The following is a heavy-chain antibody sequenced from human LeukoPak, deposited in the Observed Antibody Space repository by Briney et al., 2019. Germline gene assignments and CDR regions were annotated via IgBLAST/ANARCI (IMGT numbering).Heavy chain of an antibody. CDR2: IIPIFGTA. D-gene: IGHD5-24*01. CDR3: ARGSGLQLFGAVGYYYMDV. J-gene: IGHJ6*03. Sequence: SEKVSCKPSGGTFSSYAISWVRQAPGQGLEWVGGIIPIFGTAQYAHKFQGRVTITADDSTNTAYIELSSLRSEDTAVYYCARGSGLQLFGAVGYYYMDVWGKGTTVTVSS. CDR1: GGTFSSYA. V-gene: IGHV1-69*01.